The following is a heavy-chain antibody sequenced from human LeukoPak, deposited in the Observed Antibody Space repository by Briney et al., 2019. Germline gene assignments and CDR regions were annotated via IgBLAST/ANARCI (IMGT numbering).Heavy chain of an antibody. CDR2: IYYSGST. V-gene: IGHV4-59*01. J-gene: IGHJ3*02. CDR1: GGSISSYY. CDR3: AREVAKASAFDI. Sequence: KASETLSLTCTVSGGSISSYYWSWIRQPPGKGLEWIGYIYYSGSTNYNPSLKSRVTISVDTSKNQFSLKLSSVTAADTAVYYCAREVAKASAFDIWGQGTMVTVSS.